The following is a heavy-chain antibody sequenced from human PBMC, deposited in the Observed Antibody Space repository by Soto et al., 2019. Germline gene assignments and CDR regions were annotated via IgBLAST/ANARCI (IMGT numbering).Heavy chain of an antibody. Sequence: QGKLVQSGADVKNPGASVEVSCKASGYTFTRYGIAWARQAPGQGLEWMGWINTHNGNTSYAHNDQGRVTRTTATSANTANIEFRSMRSNDTAIYYCAMVDVYVTPSPQDVWGQGTTVIVSS. CDR1: GYTFTRYG. CDR3: AMVDVYVTPSPQDV. CDR2: INTHNGNT. D-gene: IGHD3-16*01. V-gene: IGHV1-18*01. J-gene: IGHJ6*02.